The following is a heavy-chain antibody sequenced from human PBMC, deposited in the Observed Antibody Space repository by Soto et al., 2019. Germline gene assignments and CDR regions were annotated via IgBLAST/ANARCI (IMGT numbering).Heavy chain of an antibody. CDR2: INPKSGGT. J-gene: IGHJ6*02. V-gene: IGHV1-2*04. Sequence: ASVRVSCKASGYSFTDYDIHWVRQAPGQGLEWLGRINPKSGGTSTAQKFQGWVTMTTDTSISTASMELTRLTSDDTAIYYCARGDSTDCSNGVCSFFYNHDMDVWGQGTTVTVSS. D-gene: IGHD2-8*01. CDR3: ARGDSTDCSNGVCSFFYNHDMDV. CDR1: GYSFTDYD.